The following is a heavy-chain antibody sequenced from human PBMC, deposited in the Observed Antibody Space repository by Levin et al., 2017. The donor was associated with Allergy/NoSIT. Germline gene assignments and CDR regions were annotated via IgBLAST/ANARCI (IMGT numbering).Heavy chain of an antibody. V-gene: IGHV1-2*02. CDR3: ARDRRTVAWGLSYGMDF. CDR1: EYTFTAYY. J-gene: IGHJ6*02. CDR2: INPTSGDT. Sequence: GESLKISCKGSEYTFTAYYMHWVRQAPGQGLEWMGWINPTSGDTTYARNFQGRVTLTRDTSITTAYMDLNRVTSDDTAVYYCARDRRTVAWGLSYGMDFWGQGTTVTVSS. D-gene: IGHD4-23*01.